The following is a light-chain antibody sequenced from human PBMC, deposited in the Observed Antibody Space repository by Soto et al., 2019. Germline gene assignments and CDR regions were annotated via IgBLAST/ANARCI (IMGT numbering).Light chain of an antibody. CDR3: MQALQSPFT. J-gene: IGKJ3*01. V-gene: IGKV2-28*01. CDR1: QSLLHSNGYKY. Sequence: DIVMTQSPLSLPVTPGEPASISCRSSQSLLHSNGYKYLNWYLQKPGQSPLLLIYLTSTRASGVPARSSGSVSGTDFTLKISKVEADDVGVYYCMQALQSPFTFGPGTKVYIK. CDR2: LTS.